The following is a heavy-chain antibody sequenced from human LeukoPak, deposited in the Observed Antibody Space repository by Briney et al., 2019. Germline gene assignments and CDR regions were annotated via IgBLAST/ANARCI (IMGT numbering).Heavy chain of an antibody. CDR2: ISGSGDYE. CDR1: GFSFSTYA. J-gene: IGHJ4*02. V-gene: IGHV3-23*01. CDR3: AKGATYGYQPDY. D-gene: IGHD5-18*01. Sequence: GRSLRLSCAASGFSFSTYAMIWVRQAPGKQLEWVSSISGSGDYEYYAESMKGRFTISRDDFTNTLYLQMNSLRADDTAIYYCAKGATYGYQPDYWGQGTLVTVSS.